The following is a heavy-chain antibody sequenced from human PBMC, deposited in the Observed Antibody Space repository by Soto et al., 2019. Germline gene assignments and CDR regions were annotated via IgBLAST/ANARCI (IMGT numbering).Heavy chain of an antibody. Sequence: SVKVSCKASGGTFSSYAISWVRQAPGQGLEWMGGIIPIFGTANYAQKFQGRVTITADESTSTAYMELRSLRSDDTAVYYCARDLVSALWFGVFYYYYYGMDVWGQGTTVTVSS. CDR2: IIPIFGTA. CDR1: GGTFSSYA. D-gene: IGHD3-10*01. V-gene: IGHV1-69*13. CDR3: ARDLVSALWFGVFYYYYYGMDV. J-gene: IGHJ6*02.